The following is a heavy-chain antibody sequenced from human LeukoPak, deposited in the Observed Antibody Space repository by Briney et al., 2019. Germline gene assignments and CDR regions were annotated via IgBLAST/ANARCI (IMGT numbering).Heavy chain of an antibody. D-gene: IGHD3-22*01. CDR1: GFSGPSSA. Sequence: GGSLRLSCTASGFSGPSSAMAWVRQAPGKGLEWVSHIGAGASNKYYADSVKGRFTISRDYSRKTGYLQMNSLRAEDTAVYYCAQGYDSGGYPLGDSWGQGTLGTVSS. V-gene: IGHV3-23*01. CDR3: AQGYDSGGYPLGDS. CDR2: IGAGASNK. J-gene: IGHJ4*02.